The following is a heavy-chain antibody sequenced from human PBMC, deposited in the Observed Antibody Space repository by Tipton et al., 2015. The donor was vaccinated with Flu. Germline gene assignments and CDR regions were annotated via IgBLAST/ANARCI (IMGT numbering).Heavy chain of an antibody. CDR2: IYYSGST. D-gene: IGHD4-11*01. CDR3: ASATTVTTSGMDV. Sequence: TLSLTCAVYGGSFSAYYWSWIRQPPGKGLEWIGNIYYSGSTNYNPSLKSRVTISVDTSKNQFSLRLNSVTAADTAVYYCASATTVTTSGMDVWGQGTTVTVSS. J-gene: IGHJ6*02. CDR1: GGSFSAYY. V-gene: IGHV4-59*01.